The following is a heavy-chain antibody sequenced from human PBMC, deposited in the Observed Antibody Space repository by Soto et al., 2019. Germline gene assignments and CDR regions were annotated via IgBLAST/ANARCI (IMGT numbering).Heavy chain of an antibody. CDR1: SFSISSGYY. Sequence: LSLTCAVSSFSISSGYYWGWVRQPPGKGLEWIGSIYHSGTTNYSPSLKSRVTISIDTSKNQFSLTLSSVTAADTAVYYCASDYGVNPLGYGMDVWGQGTTVTVSS. CDR2: IYHSGTT. D-gene: IGHD4-17*01. CDR3: ASDYGVNPLGYGMDV. J-gene: IGHJ6*02. V-gene: IGHV4-38-2*01.